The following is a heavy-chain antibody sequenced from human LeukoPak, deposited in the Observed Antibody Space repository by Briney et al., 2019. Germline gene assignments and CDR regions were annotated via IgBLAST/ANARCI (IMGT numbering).Heavy chain of an antibody. CDR3: ARVATHYYFGMDV. D-gene: IGHD5-24*01. CDR1: GGSISSGGHS. V-gene: IGHV4-31*03. Sequence: SETLSLTCTVSGGSISSGGHSWSWIRQHPGKGLEWIGSIYYSGSTYYNPSLKSRPTILLDTSKKQFSLELTSVTAADTAVYHCARVATHYYFGMDVWGHGTTVTVSS. CDR2: IYYSGST. J-gene: IGHJ6*02.